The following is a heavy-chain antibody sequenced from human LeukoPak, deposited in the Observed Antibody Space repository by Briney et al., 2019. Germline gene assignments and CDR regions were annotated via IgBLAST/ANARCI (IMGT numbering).Heavy chain of an antibody. D-gene: IGHD6-13*01. CDR3: ARVTAAAGYSTTNFDY. CDR1: GGSISSYY. CDR2: IYYSGST. J-gene: IGHJ4*02. Sequence: PSETLSLTCTVSGGSISSYYWSWIRQPPGKGLEWIGYIYYSGSTNYNPSLKSRVTISVDTSKNQFSLKLSSVTAADTAVYYCARVTAAAGYSTTNFDYWGQGTLVTVSS. V-gene: IGHV4-59*01.